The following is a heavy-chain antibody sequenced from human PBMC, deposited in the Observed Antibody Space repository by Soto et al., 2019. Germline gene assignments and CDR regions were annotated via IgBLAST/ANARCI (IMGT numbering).Heavy chain of an antibody. CDR3: ARDSVYGDYGWFDP. V-gene: IGHV4-38-2*02. D-gene: IGHD4-17*01. Sequence: KPSETLSLTCAVSAYSISSGYYWGCIRQPPGKGLEWIGSIYHSGSTYYNPSLKSRVTISVDRSKNQFSLKLSSVTAADTAVYYCARDSVYGDYGWFDPWGQGTLVTVSS. CDR1: AYSISSGYY. J-gene: IGHJ5*02. CDR2: IYHSGST.